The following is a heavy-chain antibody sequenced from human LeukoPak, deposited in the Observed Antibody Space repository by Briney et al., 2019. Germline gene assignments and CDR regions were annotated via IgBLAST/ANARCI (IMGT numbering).Heavy chain of an antibody. CDR3: ARVPEQVSYYFDY. V-gene: IGHV4-38-2*02. Sequence: TLCLTCTLSGYSISSGYYRGSIRHPPGRGLERGGSIYQSGSTYYNPSLKSRVTISVDTSKNQFSLKLSSVTAADTAVYYCARVPEQVSYYFDYWGQGTLVTVSS. J-gene: IGHJ4*02. CDR1: GYSISSGYY. D-gene: IGHD1-14*01. CDR2: IYQSGST.